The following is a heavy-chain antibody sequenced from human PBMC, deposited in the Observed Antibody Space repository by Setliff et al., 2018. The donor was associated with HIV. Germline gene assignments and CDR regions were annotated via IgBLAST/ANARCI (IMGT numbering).Heavy chain of an antibody. D-gene: IGHD3-10*01. CDR2: MNPKTGNT. CDR3: ARKVGVTTYYYSSGSIKGALDV. J-gene: IGHJ6*02. Sequence: VKVSCKASGYAFTTYDINWVRQATGQGLEWMGWMNPKTGNTVYEQNFQGRVTMTRDTSIDTAYMELSSLRSEDTAVYYCARKVGVTTYYYSSGSIKGALDVWGQGTKVTVSS. V-gene: IGHV1-8*01. CDR1: GYAFTTYD.